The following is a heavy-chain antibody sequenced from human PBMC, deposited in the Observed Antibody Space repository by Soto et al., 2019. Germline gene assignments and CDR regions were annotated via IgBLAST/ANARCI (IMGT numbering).Heavy chain of an antibody. CDR1: GFSLTTNGVG. Sequence: QITLKESGPTLVNPTQTLTLTCSFSGFSLTTNGVGVAWIRQPPGRALECLGLIYWDDDKRYSPSLRGRLTITGDTSSSQVLLPMTDMHPIYTATYYCAHRIIVASCPEAYGVWCPGAMVTVSS. V-gene: IGHV2-5*02. D-gene: IGHD5-12*01. J-gene: IGHJ3*01. CDR3: AHRIIVASCPEAYGV. CDR2: IYWDDDK.